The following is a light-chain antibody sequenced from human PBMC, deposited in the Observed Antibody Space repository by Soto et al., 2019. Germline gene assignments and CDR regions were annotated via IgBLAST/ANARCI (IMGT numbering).Light chain of an antibody. CDR1: SSNIGGYD. CDR3: EVWDASMSGHV. Sequence: QSVLTQPPSASGTPGQGVTISCSGSSSNIGGYDVHWYQHLPGTAPKVLIYRNDQRPSGVPDRFSGSKSGTSASLAISGLRSEDEADYYCEVWDASMSGHVFGTGTKVTVL. J-gene: IGLJ1*01. V-gene: IGLV1-47*01. CDR2: RND.